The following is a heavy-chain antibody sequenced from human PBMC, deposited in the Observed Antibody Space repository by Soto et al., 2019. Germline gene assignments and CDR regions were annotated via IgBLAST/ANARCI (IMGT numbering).Heavy chain of an antibody. Sequence: SETLSLTCAVSGGSIGGVGYSWSWIRQPPGGGLEWIGYMYHSGTFLKSPSLKTRLTMSLDMSKNQFSLTLNSMTAADTAVYYCARAQFYSGSGNYNNLMFDAWGQGTLVTVSS. J-gene: IGHJ5*02. V-gene: IGHV4-30-2*01. CDR2: MYHSGTF. CDR3: ARAQFYSGSGNYNNLMFDA. D-gene: IGHD3-10*01. CDR1: GGSIGGVGYS.